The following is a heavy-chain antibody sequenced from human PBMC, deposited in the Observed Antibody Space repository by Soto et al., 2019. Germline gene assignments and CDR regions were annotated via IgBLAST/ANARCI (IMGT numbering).Heavy chain of an antibody. CDR1: GNSFVTYA. CDR3: ARVPPWGDSGSFYIQHYDS. CDR2: INVGSGNT. Sequence: QVQLVQSGAEVKRPGASVKVSCKSSGNSFVTYAIHWVRQAPGQRLQWMGWINVGSGNTKYAQDFQGRVTFTRDTAATTTFMELSSLRSEAAAVYYCARVPPWGDSGSFYIQHYDSWGQGTLVTVSS. D-gene: IGHD3-10*01. J-gene: IGHJ4*02. V-gene: IGHV1-3*01.